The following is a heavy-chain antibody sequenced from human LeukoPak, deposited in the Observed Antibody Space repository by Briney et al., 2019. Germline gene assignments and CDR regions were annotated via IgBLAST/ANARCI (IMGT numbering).Heavy chain of an antibody. J-gene: IGHJ4*02. D-gene: IGHD3-10*01. V-gene: IGHV2-5*02. Sequence: SGPTLVNPTQTLTLICTFSGFSLSTSGVGVGWIRQPPGKALEWLALIYWDDDKRSSPSLKSRLTITKDTSKNQVVLTMTNMDPVDTATYYCAHTSYYYGSGSQDFDYWGQGTLVTVSS. CDR1: GFSLSTSGVG. CDR3: AHTSYYYGSGSQDFDY. CDR2: IYWDDDK.